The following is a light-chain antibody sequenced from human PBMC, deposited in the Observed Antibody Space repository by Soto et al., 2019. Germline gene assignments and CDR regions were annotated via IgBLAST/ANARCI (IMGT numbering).Light chain of an antibody. CDR2: AAS. J-gene: IGKJ3*01. V-gene: IGKV1-12*01. Sequence: DSQMTQSPSSGSASVGDRGTSACRASQRVSTWFAWYQQKPGKAPKLLIYAASRLQSGVPSRFSGSGSGTDFILTISSLQPEDFATYYCQQAHSFPFTFGPGTKVDIK. CDR1: QRVSTW. CDR3: QQAHSFPFT.